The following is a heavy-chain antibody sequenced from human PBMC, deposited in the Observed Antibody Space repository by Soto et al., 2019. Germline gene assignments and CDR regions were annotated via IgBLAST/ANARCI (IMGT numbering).Heavy chain of an antibody. V-gene: IGHV5-51*01. D-gene: IGHD6-13*01. CDR2: IYPGDSDT. CDR1: GYSFTSYW. CDR3: ARTTPPSYSPSWFDP. Sequence: GESLKISGKGSGYSFTSYWIGWVRQMPGKGLEWMGIIYPGDSDTRYSPSFQGQVTISADKSISTAYLQWSSLKASDTAMYYCARTTPPSYSPSWFDPWGQGTLVTV. J-gene: IGHJ5*02.